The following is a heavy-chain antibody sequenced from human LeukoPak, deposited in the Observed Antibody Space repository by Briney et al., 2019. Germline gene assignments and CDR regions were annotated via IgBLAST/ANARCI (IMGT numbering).Heavy chain of an antibody. J-gene: IGHJ4*02. Sequence: GGPLRLSCAVSGITLSDYGMSWVRQAPGKGLEWVAGISGRGGGTVYADSVKGRFTISRDNPKNTLYLQMNGLRAEDTAVYFCARGAAVAGNFNDYWGQGTLVTVSS. CDR3: ARGAAVAGNFNDY. V-gene: IGHV3-23*01. D-gene: IGHD6-19*01. CDR1: GITLSDYG. CDR2: ISGRGGGT.